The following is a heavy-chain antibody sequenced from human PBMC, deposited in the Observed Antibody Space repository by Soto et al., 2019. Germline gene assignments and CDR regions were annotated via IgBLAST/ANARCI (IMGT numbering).Heavy chain of an antibody. J-gene: IGHJ4*02. V-gene: IGHV4-4*01. CDR1: GGSISSSNW. Sequence: QVQLQESGPGLVKPSGTLSLTCAISGGSISSSNWWRWVLQPPGKGLEWIGEIYHSGGTNYNPSHQSRVPKSITKSQKQFPPKLSSVTAADTGVYCRARCIAAARTIDCWGQGSLVNVSS. CDR2: IYHSGGT. CDR3: ARCIAAARTIDC. D-gene: IGHD6-25*01.